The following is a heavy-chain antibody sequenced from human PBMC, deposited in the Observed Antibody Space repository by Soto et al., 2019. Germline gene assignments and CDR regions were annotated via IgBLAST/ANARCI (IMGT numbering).Heavy chain of an antibody. D-gene: IGHD3-3*01. CDR2: IIPIFGTA. CDR3: ARGAEWSRPYYYYYMDV. V-gene: IGHV1-69*13. J-gene: IGHJ6*03. Sequence: GASVKVSCKASGGTFSSYAISWVRQAPGQGLEWMGGIIPIFGTANYAQKFQGRVTITADESTGTAYMELSSLRSEDTAVYYCARGAEWSRPYYYYYMDVWGKGTTVTVSS. CDR1: GGTFSSYA.